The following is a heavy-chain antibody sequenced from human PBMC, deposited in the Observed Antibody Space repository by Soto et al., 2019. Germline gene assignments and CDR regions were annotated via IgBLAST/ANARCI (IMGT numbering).Heavy chain of an antibody. CDR1: GFTFSSYA. V-gene: IGHV3-23*01. J-gene: IGHJ6*02. CDR2: ISGSGGST. Sequence: EVQLLESGGGLVQPGGSLRLSCAASGFTFSSYAMSWVRQAPRKGLEWVSAISGSGGSTYHADSVKGRLTISRDNSKNTLYLQVNSLRAEDTAVYYCAKDLPRGRGGRCYYYDGMDVWGQVTTGTVSS. CDR3: AKDLPRGRGGRCYYYDGMDV. D-gene: IGHD1-26*01.